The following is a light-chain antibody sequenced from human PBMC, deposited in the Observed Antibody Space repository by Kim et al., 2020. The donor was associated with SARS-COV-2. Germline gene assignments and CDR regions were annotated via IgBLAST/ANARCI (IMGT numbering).Light chain of an antibody. J-gene: IGKJ1*01. CDR1: QSLLYRSSNKNF. Sequence: ATNNCRSSQSLLYRSSNKNFLSWYQLKPGQPPRLLIYWASTRESGVPDRFSGGGSGTEFTLTISSLQAEDVAVYYCQQYYAIPRTFGQGTKVDIK. V-gene: IGKV4-1*01. CDR3: QQYYAIPRT. CDR2: WAS.